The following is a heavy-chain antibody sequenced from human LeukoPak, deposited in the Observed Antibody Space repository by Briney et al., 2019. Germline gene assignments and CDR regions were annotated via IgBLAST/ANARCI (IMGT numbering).Heavy chain of an antibody. J-gene: IGHJ4*02. D-gene: IGHD6-13*01. V-gene: IGHV3-7*01. CDR1: GFTFSSYW. CDR3: ASQLGYSSSWYFDY. Sequence: GGSLRLSCAASGFTFSSYWMSWVRQAPGKGLEWVANIKQDGSEKYYVDSVKGRFTISRDNAKNSLYLQMNSLRAEDTAVYYCASQLGYSSSWYFDYWGQGTLVTVSS. CDR2: IKQDGSEK.